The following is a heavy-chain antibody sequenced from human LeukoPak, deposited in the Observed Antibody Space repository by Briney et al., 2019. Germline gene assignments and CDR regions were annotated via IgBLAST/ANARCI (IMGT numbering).Heavy chain of an antibody. Sequence: SETLSPTCTVSGGSISSGSYYWSWLRQPAGKGLEWIGRIYTSGSTNYNPSLKSRVTISVDTSKNQFSLKLSSVTAADTAVYYCARDRYCSGGSCYGRGWFDPWGQGTLVTVSS. J-gene: IGHJ5*02. CDR1: GGSISSGSYY. D-gene: IGHD2-15*01. CDR3: ARDRYCSGGSCYGRGWFDP. CDR2: IYTSGST. V-gene: IGHV4-61*02.